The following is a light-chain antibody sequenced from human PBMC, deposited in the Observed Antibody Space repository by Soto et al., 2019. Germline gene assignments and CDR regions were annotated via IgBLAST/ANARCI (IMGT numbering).Light chain of an antibody. CDR3: QQTYTTPRT. V-gene: IGKV1-39*01. Sequence: DIQMTQSPSSLSASVGDRVTITCRASRSISTYLHWYQQKPGKAPKLLIYGASILQSGVPSTFSGSGSGTDFTLTISSLQPEYFATYYCQQTYTTPRTVGQGTKLEIK. CDR2: GAS. CDR1: RSISTY. J-gene: IGKJ2*01.